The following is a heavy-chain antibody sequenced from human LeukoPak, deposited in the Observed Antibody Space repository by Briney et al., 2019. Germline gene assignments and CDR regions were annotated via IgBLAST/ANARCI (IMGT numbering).Heavy chain of an antibody. J-gene: IGHJ3*02. CDR2: IYYSGST. CDR3: ARDGGYCGGGNCFDAFDI. CDR1: GGSINSGGYY. V-gene: IGHV4-31*03. D-gene: IGHD2-15*01. Sequence: SQTLSLTCTVSGGSINSGGYYWSWIRQHPGKGLEWIGYIYYSGSTYYNPSLKSRVTISIDTSKNQFSLKLSSVTAADTAVYYCARDGGYCGGGNCFDAFDIWGQGTMVTVSS.